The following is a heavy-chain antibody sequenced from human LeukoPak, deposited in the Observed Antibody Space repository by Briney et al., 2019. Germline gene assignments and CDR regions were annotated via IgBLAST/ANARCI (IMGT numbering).Heavy chain of an antibody. CDR1: GGSISSYY. V-gene: IGHV4-4*07. J-gene: IGHJ3*02. Sequence: SETLSLTCTVSGGSISSYYWSWIRQPAGKGLEWIGRIYTSGSTNYNPSLKSRVTMSVDTSKNQFSLKLSSVTAADTAVYYCAALGYCSGGSCSGDAFDIWGQGTMVTVSS. CDR3: AALGYCSGGSCSGDAFDI. CDR2: IYTSGST. D-gene: IGHD2-15*01.